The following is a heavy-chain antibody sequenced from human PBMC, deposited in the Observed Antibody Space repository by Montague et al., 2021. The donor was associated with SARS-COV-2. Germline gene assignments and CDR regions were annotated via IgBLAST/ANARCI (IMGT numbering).Heavy chain of an antibody. V-gene: IGHV4-4*02. CDR1: GDSISTSTW. D-gene: IGHD6-13*01. J-gene: IGHJ6*02. CDR3: ATLSRRTAAGTRDYFGLDV. Sequence: SETLSLTCRVSGDSISTSTWWTRVRQPPGKGLEWIGEIFHSGTINYNPSLKSRVSISVDKSNNQFSLRLSSLIAADTAVYYCATLSRRTAAGTRDYFGLDVWGQGTTVVVSS. CDR2: IFHSGTI.